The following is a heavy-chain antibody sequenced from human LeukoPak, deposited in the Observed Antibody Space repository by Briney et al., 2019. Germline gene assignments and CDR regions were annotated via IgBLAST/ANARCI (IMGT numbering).Heavy chain of an antibody. Sequence: GGSLRLSCAASGFTFSSYSMNWVRQAPGKGLEWVSSISSSSSYIYYPDSVKGRFTISRDNAKNSLYLQMNSLRAEDTAVYYCARDYDSSGLDAFDIRGQGTMVTVSS. CDR2: ISSSSSYI. CDR3: ARDYDSSGLDAFDI. CDR1: GFTFSSYS. V-gene: IGHV3-21*01. J-gene: IGHJ3*02. D-gene: IGHD3-22*01.